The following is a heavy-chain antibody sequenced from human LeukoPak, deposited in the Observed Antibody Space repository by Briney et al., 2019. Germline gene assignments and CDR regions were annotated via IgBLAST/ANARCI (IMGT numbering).Heavy chain of an antibody. Sequence: SETLSLTCAVYGGSFSGYYWSWIRQPPGKGLEWIGEINHSGSTNYNPSLKSRVTISVDTSKNQFSLKLSSVTAADTAVYYCARLFSFPLRAPFDPWGQGTLVTVSS. D-gene: IGHD3-16*01. CDR2: INHSGST. CDR3: ARLFSFPLRAPFDP. J-gene: IGHJ5*02. V-gene: IGHV4-34*01. CDR1: GGSFSGYY.